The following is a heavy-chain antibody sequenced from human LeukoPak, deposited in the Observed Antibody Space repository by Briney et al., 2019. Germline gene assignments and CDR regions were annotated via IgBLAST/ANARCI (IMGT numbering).Heavy chain of an antibody. CDR3: ARSPPAPTIFGVANYYYYMDV. D-gene: IGHD3-3*01. J-gene: IGHJ6*03. CDR2: ISAYNGNT. V-gene: IGHV1-18*01. Sequence: ASVKVSCKASGYTFTSYGISWVRQAPGQGLEWMGWISAYNGNTNYAQKLQGRVTMTTDTYTSTAYMELRSLRSDDTAVYYCARSPPAPTIFGVANYYYYMDVWGKGTTVTVSS. CDR1: GYTFTSYG.